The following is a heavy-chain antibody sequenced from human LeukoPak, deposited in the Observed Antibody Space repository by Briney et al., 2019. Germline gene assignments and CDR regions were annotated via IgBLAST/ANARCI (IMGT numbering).Heavy chain of an antibody. CDR3: AREPLNSSDFWGGPTGNVDY. CDR2: ISYDGSNK. Sequence: GGSLRLSCAASGFTFSSYAMHWVRQAPGKGLEWVAVISYDGSNKYYADSVKGRFTISRDNSKNTLYLQMNSLRAEDTAVYYCAREPLNSSDFWGGPTGNVDYWGQGTLLTVSS. V-gene: IGHV3-30-3*01. J-gene: IGHJ4*02. CDR1: GFTFSSYA. D-gene: IGHD3-3*01.